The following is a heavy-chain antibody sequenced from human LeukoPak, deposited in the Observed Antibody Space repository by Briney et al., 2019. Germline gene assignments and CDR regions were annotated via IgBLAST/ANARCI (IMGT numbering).Heavy chain of an antibody. J-gene: IGHJ6*03. Sequence: ASVKVSCKASGYTFASYDINWVRQATGQGLEWMGWMNPNSGNTGYAQKFQGRVTMTRNTSISTAYMELSSLRSEDTAVYYCARVLGTPKITIFVVVIIDYYYYYMDVWGKGTTVTVSS. V-gene: IGHV1-8*01. CDR3: ARVLGTPKITIFVVVIIDYYYYYMDV. CDR2: MNPNSGNT. D-gene: IGHD3-3*01. CDR1: GYTFASYD.